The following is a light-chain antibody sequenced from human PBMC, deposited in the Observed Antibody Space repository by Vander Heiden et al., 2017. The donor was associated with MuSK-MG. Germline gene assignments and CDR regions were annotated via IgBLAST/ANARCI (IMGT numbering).Light chain of an antibody. CDR1: QSISSY. CDR2: AAS. Sequence: DIQMTQSPSSLSASVGDRVTITCRASQSISSYLNWYQQKPGKAPKLLIYAASRLQSGVPSRFSGSGSGTDFTLTSSSRQPEDFATYYWQQSYSTLTFGGGTKVEIK. J-gene: IGKJ4*01. CDR3: QQSYSTLT. V-gene: IGKV1-39*01.